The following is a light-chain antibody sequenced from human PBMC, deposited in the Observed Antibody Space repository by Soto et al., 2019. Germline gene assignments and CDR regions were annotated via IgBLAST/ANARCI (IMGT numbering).Light chain of an antibody. V-gene: IGKV3-15*01. CDR1: QSVSSN. J-gene: IGKJ1*01. Sequence: EIVMTQSPATLSVSTGERATLSCRASQSVSSNLAWYQQKPGQAPRLLIYGASTRATGIPARFSGSGSGTEFTLTISSLQSEDFAVYYCQQYNNWTFGQGTKV. CDR3: QQYNNWT. CDR2: GAS.